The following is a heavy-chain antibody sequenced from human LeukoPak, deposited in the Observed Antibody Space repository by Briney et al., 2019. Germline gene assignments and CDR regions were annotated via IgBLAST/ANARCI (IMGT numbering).Heavy chain of an antibody. CDR3: ATYYYDSSGYNDY. Sequence: GGSLRLSCAASGYTFSSYAMHWVRQAPGKGLEWVAVISYDGSNKYYADSVKGRFTISRDNSKNTLYLQMNSLRAEDTAVYYCATYYYDSSGYNDYWGQGTLVTVSS. CDR1: GYTFSSYA. J-gene: IGHJ4*02. V-gene: IGHV3-30-3*01. D-gene: IGHD3-22*01. CDR2: ISYDGSNK.